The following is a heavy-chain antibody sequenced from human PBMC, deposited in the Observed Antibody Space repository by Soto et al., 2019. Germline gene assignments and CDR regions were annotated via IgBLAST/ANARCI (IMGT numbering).Heavy chain of an antibody. Sequence: GGSLRLSCAASGFTFSSYAMSWVRQAPGKGLEWVSAISGSGGSTYYADSVKGRFTISRDNSKNTLYLQMNSLRAEDTAVYYCAKRIVVVPAAITGFDPCGQGTLVTVSS. CDR2: ISGSGGST. D-gene: IGHD2-2*01. J-gene: IGHJ5*02. CDR3: AKRIVVVPAAITGFDP. CDR1: GFTFSSYA. V-gene: IGHV3-23*01.